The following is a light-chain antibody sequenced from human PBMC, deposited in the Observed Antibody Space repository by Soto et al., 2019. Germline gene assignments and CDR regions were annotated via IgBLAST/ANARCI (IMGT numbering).Light chain of an antibody. Sequence: VGMTQSPATLSVSTGERATLSCRASQSVSSNYLAWYLQKPGRAPRLLIYGASSRATDIPDRFSGSGSGTEFTLTISSLQSEDFAVYYCQQYNTWVTFGGGTKV. CDR3: QQYNTWVT. CDR1: QSVSSN. V-gene: IGKV3D-15*01. J-gene: IGKJ4*01. CDR2: GAS.